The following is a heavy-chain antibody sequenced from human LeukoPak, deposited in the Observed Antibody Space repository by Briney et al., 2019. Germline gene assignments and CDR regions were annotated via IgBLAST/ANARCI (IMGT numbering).Heavy chain of an antibody. V-gene: IGHV3-43*02. J-gene: IGHJ4*02. CDR1: GFHFRDFS. CDR3: AKGNNSLSFNFGY. D-gene: IGHD2/OR15-2a*01. CDR2: VSGDGDTT. Sequence: PGGSLRLSCAASGFHFRDFSMHWVRQVPGKGLEWVSPVSGDGDTTHYADSVKGRFTISRDNNKNSLFLQMNSLRVEDTAFYYCAKGNNSLSFNFGYWGQGALVTVSS.